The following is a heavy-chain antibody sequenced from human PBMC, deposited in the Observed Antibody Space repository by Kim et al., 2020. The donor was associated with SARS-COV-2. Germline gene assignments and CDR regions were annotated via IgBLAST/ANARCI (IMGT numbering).Heavy chain of an antibody. D-gene: IGHD6-13*01. CDR3: AKAKDQGSSSWYRYGMDV. CDR2: IYSGGSST. Sequence: GGSLRLSCAASGFTFSSYAMSWVRQAPGKGLEWVSVIYSGGSSTYYADSVKGRFTISRDNSKNTLYLQMNSLRAEDTAVYYCAKAKDQGSSSWYRYGMDVWGQGTTVTVYS. CDR1: GFTFSSYA. V-gene: IGHV3-23*03. J-gene: IGHJ6*02.